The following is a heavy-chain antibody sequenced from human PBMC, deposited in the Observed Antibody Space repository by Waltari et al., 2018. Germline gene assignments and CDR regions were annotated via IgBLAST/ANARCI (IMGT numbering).Heavy chain of an antibody. CDR1: GGSFSGYY. Sequence: QVQLQQWGAGLLKPSETLSLTCAVYGGSFSGYYWSWIRQPPGTGLEWSGEINHSGSTNYNPSLKSRVTISVDTSKNQFSLKLSSVTAADTAVYYCARIPLYSSGWYVRYYYGMDVWGQGTTVTVSS. V-gene: IGHV4-34*01. CDR2: INHSGST. CDR3: ARIPLYSSGWYVRYYYGMDV. D-gene: IGHD6-19*01. J-gene: IGHJ6*02.